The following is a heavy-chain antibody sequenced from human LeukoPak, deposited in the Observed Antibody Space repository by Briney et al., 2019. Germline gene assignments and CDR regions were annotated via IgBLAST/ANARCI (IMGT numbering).Heavy chain of an antibody. CDR3: ARWGGPITIFGVVIRGAFDI. V-gene: IGHV1-24*01. Sequence: ASVKVSCKVSGYTLTELSMHWVRQAPGKGLEWMGGFDPEDGETIYAQKFQGRVTMTEDTSTDTAYMELSSLRSEDTAVYYCARWGGPITIFGVVIRGAFDIWGQGTMVTVSS. CDR2: FDPEDGET. CDR1: GYTLTELS. J-gene: IGHJ3*02. D-gene: IGHD3-3*01.